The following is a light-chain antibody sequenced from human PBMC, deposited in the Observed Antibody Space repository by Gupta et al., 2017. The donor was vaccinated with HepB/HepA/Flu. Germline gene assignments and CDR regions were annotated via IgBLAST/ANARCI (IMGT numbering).Light chain of an antibody. V-gene: IGLV1-40*01. CDR1: SANIGANYD. J-gene: IGLJ3*02. CDR2: GVT. CDR3: QSYDSSLSGVV. Sequence: SLLTHPPSVSRTPGQWLPLACAWSSANIGANYDVHWYQQLPGKAPKLLNYGVTNRPSGVPDRFSASKSGTLASLAITGLQAEDEADYYCQSYDSSLSGVVFGGGTKLTVL.